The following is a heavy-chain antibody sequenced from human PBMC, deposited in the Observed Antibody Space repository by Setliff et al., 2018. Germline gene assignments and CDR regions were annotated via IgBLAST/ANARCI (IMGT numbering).Heavy chain of an antibody. CDR1: GGSISSSSYY. Sequence: PSETLSLTCTVSGGSISSSSYYWGWIRQPPGKGLGWIGSIYYSGSTYYNPSLKSRVTISVDTSKNQFSLKLSSVTAADTAVYYCARAAGYSSSWYHYYYGMDVWGQGTTVTVSS. J-gene: IGHJ6*02. D-gene: IGHD6-13*01. V-gene: IGHV4-39*07. CDR3: ARAAGYSSSWYHYYYGMDV. CDR2: IYYSGST.